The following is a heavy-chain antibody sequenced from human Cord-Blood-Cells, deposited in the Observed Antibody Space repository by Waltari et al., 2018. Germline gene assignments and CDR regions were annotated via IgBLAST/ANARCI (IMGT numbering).Heavy chain of an antibody. CDR2: INPNSGGT. CDR3: ARVHQYCSGGSCFSPFDY. Sequence: QVQLVQSGAEVKKPGASVKVSCKASGYTFTGYYMHWVRQAPGQGLEWMGWINPNSGGTNYAQKFQGRGTMTRDTSISTAYMELSRLRSDDTAVYYCARVHQYCSGGSCFSPFDYWGQGTLVTVSS. V-gene: IGHV1-2*02. J-gene: IGHJ4*02. D-gene: IGHD2-15*01. CDR1: GYTFTGYY.